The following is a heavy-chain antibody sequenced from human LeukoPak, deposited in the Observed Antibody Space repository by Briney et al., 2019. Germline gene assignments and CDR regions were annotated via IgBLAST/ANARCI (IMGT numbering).Heavy chain of an antibody. J-gene: IGHJ4*02. CDR2: IRYDGSTK. CDR1: GFTFSSYG. Sequence: GGSLRLSCAASGFTFSSYGMHWVRQAPGKGLEWVAFIRYDGSTKYFADSVKGRFTISRDNSKNTLYVQMNSLRAEDTAEYHCAKPLPGIAAAYFDYWGQGTLVTVSS. D-gene: IGHD6-13*01. V-gene: IGHV3-30*02. CDR3: AKPLPGIAAAYFDY.